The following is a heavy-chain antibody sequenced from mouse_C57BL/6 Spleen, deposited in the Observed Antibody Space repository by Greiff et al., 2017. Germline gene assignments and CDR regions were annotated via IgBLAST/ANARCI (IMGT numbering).Heavy chain of an antibody. V-gene: IGHV1-42*01. J-gene: IGHJ4*01. D-gene: IGHD1-1*01. CDR3: ARGDYYGSSGLYAMDY. CDR1: GYSFTGYY. CDR2: INPSTGGT. Sequence: EVNLVESGPELVKPGASVKISCKASGYSFTGYYMNWVKQSPEKSLEWIGEINPSTGGTTYNQKFKAKATLTVDKSSSTAYMQLKSLTSEDSAVYYCARGDYYGSSGLYAMDYWGQGTSVTVSS.